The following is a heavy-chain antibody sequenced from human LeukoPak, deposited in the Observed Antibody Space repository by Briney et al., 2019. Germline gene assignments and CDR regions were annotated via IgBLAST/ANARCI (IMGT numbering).Heavy chain of an antibody. V-gene: IGHV3-23*01. CDR1: GLTFSNYA. CDR2: ISGNGGST. CDR3: ARGGQNFDFWRFAY. J-gene: IGHJ4*02. D-gene: IGHD3-3*01. Sequence: GGSLRLSCAASGLTFSNYAMSWVRQAPRKGLEWVSSISGNGGSTYYANSVKGRFSISRDNSKNTVYLQMNSLRAEDTAVFYCARGGQNFDFWRFAYWGQGSLVTVSS.